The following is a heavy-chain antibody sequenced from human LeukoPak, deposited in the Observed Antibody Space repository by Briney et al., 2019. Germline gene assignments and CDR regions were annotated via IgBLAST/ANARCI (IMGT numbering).Heavy chain of an antibody. V-gene: IGHV3-23*01. J-gene: IGHJ5*02. D-gene: IGHD5-18*01. CDR3: ARDLSGYNYGYGHWFDP. CDR2: ISGSGGST. CDR1: GFTFSSYA. Sequence: GGPLRLSCAASGFTFSSYAMSWVRQAPGKGLEWVSAISGSGGSTYYADSVKGRFTISRDNAKNSLYLQMNSLRAEDTAVYYCARDLSGYNYGYGHWFDPWGQGTLVTVSS.